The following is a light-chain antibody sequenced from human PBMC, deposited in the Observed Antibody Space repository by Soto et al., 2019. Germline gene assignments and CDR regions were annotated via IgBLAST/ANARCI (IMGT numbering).Light chain of an antibody. V-gene: IGKV1-39*01. CDR1: QNINIY. CDR3: QQYETFSGT. CDR2: TAP. J-gene: IGKJ1*01. Sequence: DIQMTQSPSSLSASVGDRVSMSFRASQNINIYLNWYQQRPGKAPKLLITTAPTFQSGVPSRFSGSGSGTDFTLTISGLQPEDFATYYCQQYETFSGTFGPGNKV.